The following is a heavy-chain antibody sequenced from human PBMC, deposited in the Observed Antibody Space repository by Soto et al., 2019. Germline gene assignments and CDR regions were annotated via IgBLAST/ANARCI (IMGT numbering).Heavy chain of an antibody. V-gene: IGHV1-69*13. CDR1: RGTFSIYA. Sequence: SVKVSCKASRGTFSIYAISGVLQAPGQGLEWMGGIIPIFGTANYAQKFQGRVTITADESTSTAYMELSSLRSEDTAVYYCARVSLDYYYGMDVWGQGTLVTVSS. CDR2: IIPIFGTA. CDR3: ARVSLDYYYGMDV. D-gene: IGHD2-15*01. J-gene: IGHJ6*02.